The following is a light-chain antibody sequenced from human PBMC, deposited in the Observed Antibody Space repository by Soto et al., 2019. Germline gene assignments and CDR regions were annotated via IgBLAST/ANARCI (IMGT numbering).Light chain of an antibody. CDR3: QQYNNWPLA. V-gene: IGKV3-20*01. J-gene: IGKJ1*01. CDR2: GAS. CDR1: QSFTTSQ. Sequence: EIVLTQSPGTLSLSPGERATLFCRASQSFTTSQLAWYQQRPGQAPRVLIFGASRRATGIPDRFSGSGSGTDFTLTISSLQSEDFAVYYCQQYNNWPLAFGQGTKVDIK.